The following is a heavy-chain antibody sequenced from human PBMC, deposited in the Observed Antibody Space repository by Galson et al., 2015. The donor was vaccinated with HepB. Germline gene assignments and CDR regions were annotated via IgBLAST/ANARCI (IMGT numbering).Heavy chain of an antibody. CDR1: GYTFTSYG. Sequence: SVKVSCKASGYTFTSYGISWVRQAPGQGLEWMGWISAYNGNTNYAQKLQGRVTMTTDTSTSTAYMELRSLRSDDTAVYYCARDLSYCSSTSCLIRGGFDPWGQGTLVTVSS. J-gene: IGHJ5*02. D-gene: IGHD2-2*01. CDR3: ARDLSYCSSTSCLIRGGFDP. CDR2: ISAYNGNT. V-gene: IGHV1-18*01.